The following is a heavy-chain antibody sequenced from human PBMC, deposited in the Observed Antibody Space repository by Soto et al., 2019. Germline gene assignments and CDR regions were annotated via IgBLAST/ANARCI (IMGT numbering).Heavy chain of an antibody. J-gene: IGHJ4*02. CDR3: ARDRLPIFGVVTPFDY. V-gene: IGHV1-18*01. Sequence: ASVNVSCKASGSTFTSYGISWVRLAPGQGLEWMGWISGYNGNTNYAHKLQGRVTMTTDTSTSTAYMELRSLRSDDTAVYYCARDRLPIFGVVTPFDYWGRGTPVTSPQ. CDR1: GSTFTSYG. CDR2: ISGYNGNT. D-gene: IGHD3-3*01.